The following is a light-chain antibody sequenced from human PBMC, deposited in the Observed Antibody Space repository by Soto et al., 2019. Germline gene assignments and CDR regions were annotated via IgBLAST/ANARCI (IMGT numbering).Light chain of an antibody. V-gene: IGKV1-39*01. J-gene: IGKJ4*01. CDR3: QQSYSTPLT. Sequence: GDRVTITCRASQSISSYLNWYQQKPGKAPKLLIYAASSLQSGVPSRFSGSGSGTDFTLTISSLQPEDFATYYCQQSYSTPLTFGGGTKVEIK. CDR1: QSISSY. CDR2: AAS.